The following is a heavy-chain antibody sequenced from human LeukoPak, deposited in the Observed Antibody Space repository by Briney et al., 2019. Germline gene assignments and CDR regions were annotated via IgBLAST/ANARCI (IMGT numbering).Heavy chain of an antibody. V-gene: IGHV4-39*01. D-gene: IGHD5-12*01. J-gene: IGHJ4*01. Sequence: SETLSLTCAVSGGSITSVSHFWAWIRQPPGRGLEWIGNIYYSGSTYYNPSLKSRVILSVDTSKSQFSLNMTSVTASDSAVYYCARRFRRGYDFVSGGHYFDFWGQESWSPSPQ. CDR1: GGSITSVSHF. CDR2: IYYSGST. CDR3: ARRFRRGYDFVSGGHYFDF.